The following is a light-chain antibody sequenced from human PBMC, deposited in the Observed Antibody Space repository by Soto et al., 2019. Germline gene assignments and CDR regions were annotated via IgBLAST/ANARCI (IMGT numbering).Light chain of an antibody. V-gene: IGLV2-14*01. CDR1: RSDVGGYNY. J-gene: IGLJ2*01. Sequence: QSALTQPASVSGSPGQSITISCTGTRSDVGGYNYVSWYQQHPGKAPKLMIYDVSNRPSGVSNRFSGSKSANTASLTVSGLQAEDEADYYCSSYTISSTVVFGGGTQLTVL. CDR3: SSYTISSTVV. CDR2: DVS.